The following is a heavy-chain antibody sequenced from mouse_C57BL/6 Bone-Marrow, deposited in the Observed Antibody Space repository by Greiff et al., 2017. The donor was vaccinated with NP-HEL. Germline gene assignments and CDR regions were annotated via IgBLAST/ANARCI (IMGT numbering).Heavy chain of an antibody. D-gene: IGHD1-1*01. V-gene: IGHV1-64*01. CDR1: GYTFTSYW. CDR2: IHPNSGST. Sequence: QVQLQQPGAELVKPGASVKLSCKASGYTFTSYWMHWVKQRPGQGLEWIGMIHPNSGSTNYNEKFKSKATLTVDKSSSTAYMQLSSLTSEDSAVYYCARIIHYYGSSHWYFDVWGTGTTVTVSS. CDR3: ARIIHYYGSSHWYFDV. J-gene: IGHJ1*03.